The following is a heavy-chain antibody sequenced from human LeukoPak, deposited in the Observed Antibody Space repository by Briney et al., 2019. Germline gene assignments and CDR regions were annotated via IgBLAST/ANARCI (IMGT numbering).Heavy chain of an antibody. CDR3: AKELTTVPTYYGMDV. Sequence: GRSLRLSCAASGFTFDDYAMHWVRQAPGKGLEWVSGISWNSGSIGYADSVKGRFTISRDNAKNSLYLQMNSLRAEDTALYYCAKELTTVPTYYGMDVWGQGTTVTVSS. CDR2: ISWNSGSI. V-gene: IGHV3-9*01. CDR1: GFTFDDYA. D-gene: IGHD4-17*01. J-gene: IGHJ6*02.